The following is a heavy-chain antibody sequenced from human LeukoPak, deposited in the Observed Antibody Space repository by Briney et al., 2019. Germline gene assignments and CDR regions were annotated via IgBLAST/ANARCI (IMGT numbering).Heavy chain of an antibody. CDR3: ATDRLLWFGELSVLDY. CDR2: FDPEDGET. V-gene: IGHV1-24*01. D-gene: IGHD3-10*01. Sequence: VASVKVSCKVSGYTLIELSMHWVRQAPGKGLEWMGGFDPEDGETIYAQKFQGRVTMTEDTSTDTAYMELSSLRSEDTAVYYCATDRLLWFGELSVLDYWGQGTLVTVSS. CDR1: GYTLIELS. J-gene: IGHJ4*02.